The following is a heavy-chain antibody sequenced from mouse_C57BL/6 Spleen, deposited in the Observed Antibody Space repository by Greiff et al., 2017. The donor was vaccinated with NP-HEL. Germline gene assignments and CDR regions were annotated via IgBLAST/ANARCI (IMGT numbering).Heavy chain of an antibody. CDR3: ARSITTVVARGFAY. CDR2: ISSGSSTI. J-gene: IGHJ3*01. Sequence: EVMLVESGGGLVKPGGSLKLSCAASGFTFSDYGMHWVRQAPEKGLEWVAYISSGSSTIYYADTVKGRFTISRDNAKNTLFLQMTSLRSEDTAMYYCARSITTVVARGFAYWGQGTLVTVSA. CDR1: GFTFSDYG. V-gene: IGHV5-17*01. D-gene: IGHD1-1*01.